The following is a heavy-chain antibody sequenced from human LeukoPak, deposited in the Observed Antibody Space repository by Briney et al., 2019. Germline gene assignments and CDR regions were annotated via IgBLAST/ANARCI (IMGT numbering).Heavy chain of an antibody. J-gene: IGHJ4*02. CDR2: ISGSGGST. D-gene: IGHD5-12*01. CDR3: ARERLGDSGYDAHFDY. Sequence: QSGGSLRLSCAASGFTFSSYAMSWVRQAPGKGLEWVSAISGSGGSTYYADSVKGRFTISRDNSKNTLYLQMNSLRAEDTAVYYCARERLGDSGYDAHFDYWGQGTLVTVSS. V-gene: IGHV3-23*01. CDR1: GFTFSSYA.